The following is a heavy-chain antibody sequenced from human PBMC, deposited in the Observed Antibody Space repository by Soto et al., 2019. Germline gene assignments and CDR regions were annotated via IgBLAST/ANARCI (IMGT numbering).Heavy chain of an antibody. CDR1: GGTFSSYA. J-gene: IGHJ4*02. D-gene: IGHD3-16*02. Sequence: QVQLVQSGAEVKKPGSSVKVSCKASGGTFSSYAISWVRQAPGQWLEWMGGIIPIFGTANYAQKLQGSVTITAGESTSTAYMELSSLRSEDTAVYYCARVYVYVWGSYRQYYFDYSVQGTLVTVSS. CDR3: ARVYVYVWGSYRQYYFDY. CDR2: IIPIFGTA. V-gene: IGHV1-69*01.